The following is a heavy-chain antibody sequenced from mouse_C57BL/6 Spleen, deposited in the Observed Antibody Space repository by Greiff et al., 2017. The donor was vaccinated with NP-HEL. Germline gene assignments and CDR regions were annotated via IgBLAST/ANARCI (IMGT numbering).Heavy chain of an antibody. Sequence: EVQVVESGGGLVKPGGSLKLSCAASGFTFSDYGMHWVRQAPEKGLEWVAYISSGSSTIYYADTVKGRFTISRDNAKNTLFLQMTSLRSEDTAMYYCARPRSNYYGSSYGFAYWGQGTLVTVSA. CDR1: GFTFSDYG. CDR3: ARPRSNYYGSSYGFAY. D-gene: IGHD1-1*01. CDR2: ISSGSSTI. V-gene: IGHV5-17*01. J-gene: IGHJ3*01.